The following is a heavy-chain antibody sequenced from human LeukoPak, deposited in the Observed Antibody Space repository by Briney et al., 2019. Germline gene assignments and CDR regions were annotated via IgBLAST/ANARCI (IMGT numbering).Heavy chain of an antibody. CDR2: FDPEDGET. D-gene: IGHD3-10*01. Sequence: ASVKVSCKASGYALTELSMHWVRQAPGKGLEWMGGFDPEDGETIYAQKFQGRVTMTEDTSTDTAYMELSSLRSEDTAVYYCATVGSYWFDPWGQGTLVTVSS. CDR1: GYALTELS. V-gene: IGHV1-24*01. J-gene: IGHJ5*02. CDR3: ATVGSYWFDP.